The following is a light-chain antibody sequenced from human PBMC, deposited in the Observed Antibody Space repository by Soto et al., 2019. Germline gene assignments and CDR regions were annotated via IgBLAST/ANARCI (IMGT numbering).Light chain of an antibody. CDR3: QQYRSYSYA. Sequence: DSQMTQSPSILSASVGDRVAITCRASESISNWLAWYQQKPGKAPKVLIYVAPRLQSGVPQRFGGSGSGPECALTISSLQADDIATYYCQQYRSYSYAFGQGTNLEI. V-gene: IGKV1-5*01. CDR2: VAP. J-gene: IGKJ2*01. CDR1: ESISNW.